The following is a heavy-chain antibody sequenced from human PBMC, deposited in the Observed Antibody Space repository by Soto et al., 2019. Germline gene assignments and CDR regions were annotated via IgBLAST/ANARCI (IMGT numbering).Heavy chain of an antibody. CDR2: IIPIFGTA. D-gene: IGHD6-19*01. J-gene: IGHJ4*02. Sequence: SVKVSCKASGGTFSSYAISWVRQAPGQGLEWMGGIIPIFGTANYAQKSQGRVTITADESTSTAYMELSSLRSEDTAVYYCARGVGEGVTPGGWYSYWGQGTQVTVSS. CDR1: GGTFSSYA. CDR3: ARGVGEGVTPGGWYSY. V-gene: IGHV1-69*13.